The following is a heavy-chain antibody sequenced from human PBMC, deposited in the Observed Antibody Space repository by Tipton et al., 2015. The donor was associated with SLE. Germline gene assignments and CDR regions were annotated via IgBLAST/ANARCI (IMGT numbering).Heavy chain of an antibody. V-gene: IGHV4-4*07. CDR2: IYTGGNT. D-gene: IGHD6-19*01. CDR3: ARGVAERLGLDF. J-gene: IGHJ4*02. CDR1: GGVISEYY. Sequence: TLSLTCTVSGGVISEYYWGWIRQPAGKGLEWIGRIYTGGNTKYNPSLESRVTLSADASKAQFSLKLTSVTAADTALYFCARGVAERLGLDFWGQGSLVTVSS.